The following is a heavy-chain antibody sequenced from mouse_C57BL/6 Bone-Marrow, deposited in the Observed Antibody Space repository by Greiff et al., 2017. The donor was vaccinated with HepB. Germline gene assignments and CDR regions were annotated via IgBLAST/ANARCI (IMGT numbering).Heavy chain of an antibody. Sequence: EVHLVESGGGLVKPGGSLKLSCAASGFTFSDYGMHWVRQAPEKGLEWVAYISSGSSTIYYADTVKGRFTISRDNAKNTLFLQMTSLRSEDTAMYYCARQNYYGSSYWFAYWGQGTLATVSA. D-gene: IGHD1-1*01. CDR2: ISSGSSTI. CDR1: GFTFSDYG. CDR3: ARQNYYGSSYWFAY. V-gene: IGHV5-17*01. J-gene: IGHJ3*01.